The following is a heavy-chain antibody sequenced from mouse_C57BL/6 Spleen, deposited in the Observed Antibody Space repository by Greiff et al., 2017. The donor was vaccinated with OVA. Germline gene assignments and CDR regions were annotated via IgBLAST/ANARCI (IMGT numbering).Heavy chain of an antibody. CDR2: IHPNSGST. V-gene: IGHV1-64*01. Sequence: VQLQQPGAELVKPGASVKLSCKASGYTFTSYWMHWVKQRPGQGLEWIGMIHPNSGSTNYNEKFKSKATLTVDKSSSTAYMQLSSLTSEDSAVYYCARSRPNYYAMDYWGQGTSVTVSS. CDR1: GYTFTSYW. CDR3: ARSRPNYYAMDY. D-gene: IGHD6-5*01. J-gene: IGHJ4*01.